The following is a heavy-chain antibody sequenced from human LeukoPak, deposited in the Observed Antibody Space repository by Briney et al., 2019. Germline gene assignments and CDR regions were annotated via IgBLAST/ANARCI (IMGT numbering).Heavy chain of an antibody. CDR2: ISAYNGNT. J-gene: IGHJ4*02. Sequence: ASVKVSCKASGYTFTSYGISWVRQAPGQGLEWMGWISAYNGNTNYAQKLQGRVTMTTDTSTSTAYMELRSLRSDDTAVYYCARVRYHDSSGYVDYWGQGTLVTVSS. CDR1: GYTFTSYG. CDR3: ARVRYHDSSGYVDY. V-gene: IGHV1-18*01. D-gene: IGHD3-22*01.